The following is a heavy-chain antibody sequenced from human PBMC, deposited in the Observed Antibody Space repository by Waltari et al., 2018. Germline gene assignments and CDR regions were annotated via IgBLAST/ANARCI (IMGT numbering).Heavy chain of an antibody. Sequence: QVQLQESGPGLVKPSETLSLTCAVSGYSISSGYYWGWIRQPPGKGLEWIASIYHSGTTYYNPSLKSRVTISVDTSKNQFSLKLSSVTAADTAVYYCVRISVTIFGVGGAGYFDYWGQGTQVTVSS. V-gene: IGHV4-38-2*01. CDR1: GYSISSGYY. J-gene: IGHJ4*02. CDR3: VRISVTIFGVGGAGYFDY. CDR2: IYHSGTT. D-gene: IGHD3-3*01.